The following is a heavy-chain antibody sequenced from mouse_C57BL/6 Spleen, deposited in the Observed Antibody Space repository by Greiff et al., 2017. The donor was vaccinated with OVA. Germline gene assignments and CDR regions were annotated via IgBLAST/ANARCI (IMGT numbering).Heavy chain of an antibody. J-gene: IGHJ4*01. CDR1: GYSFTGYY. D-gene: IGHD2-1*01. CDR3: ARSYGNYDYYAMDY. Sequence: VQLKESGPELVKPGASVKISCKASGYSFTGYYMHWVKQSSEKSLEWIGEINPSTGGTSYNQKFKGKATLTVDKSSSTAYMQLKSLTSEDSAVYYCARSYGNYDYYAMDYWGQGTSVTVSS. V-gene: IGHV1-43*01. CDR2: INPSTGGT.